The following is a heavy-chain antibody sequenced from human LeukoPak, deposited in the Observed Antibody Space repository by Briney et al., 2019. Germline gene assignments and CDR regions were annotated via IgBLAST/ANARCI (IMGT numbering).Heavy chain of an antibody. CDR1: GGSIDSTNW. D-gene: IGHD3-16*02. V-gene: IGHV4/OR15-8*01. CDR2: IHHDGRI. Sequence: SETLSLTCDVSGGSIDSTNWWNWVRQPPGKGLEWIGEIHHDGRINYNPSLKSRVTLSVDKSKNQFSLRLNSVTAADTAMYYCARSHDHLWGNYPDYWGQGALVTVSS. CDR3: ARSHDHLWGNYPDY. J-gene: IGHJ4*02.